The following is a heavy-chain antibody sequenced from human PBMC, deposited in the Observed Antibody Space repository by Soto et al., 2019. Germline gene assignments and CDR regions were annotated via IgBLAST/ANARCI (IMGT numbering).Heavy chain of an antibody. CDR2: ISYDGSNK. CDR1: GFTFSSYS. Sequence: QVQLVESGGGVVQPGRSLRLSCAASGFTFSSYSMHWVLQAPGKGLEWVAVISYDGSNKYYADSVKGRFTISRDNSKNTLYLQMNSLRAEDTAVSYCARAVRRVIYWGQGTLVTVSS. CDR3: ARAVRRVIY. V-gene: IGHV3-30-3*01. J-gene: IGHJ4*02. D-gene: IGHD3-10*01.